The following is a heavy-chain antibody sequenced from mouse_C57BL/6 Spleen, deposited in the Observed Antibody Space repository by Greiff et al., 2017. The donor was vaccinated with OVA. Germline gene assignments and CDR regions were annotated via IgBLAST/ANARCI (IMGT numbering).Heavy chain of an antibody. Sequence: QVQLQQPGAELVKPGASVKLSCKASGYTFTSYWMHWVKQRPGQGLEWIGMIHPNSGSTNYNEKFKSKATLTVDKSSSTAYMQLSSLTSEDSAVYYCAREVYYGSSTSEYFDYWGQGTTLTVSS. CDR2: IHPNSGST. CDR3: AREVYYGSSTSEYFDY. J-gene: IGHJ2*01. D-gene: IGHD1-1*01. CDR1: GYTFTSYW. V-gene: IGHV1-64*01.